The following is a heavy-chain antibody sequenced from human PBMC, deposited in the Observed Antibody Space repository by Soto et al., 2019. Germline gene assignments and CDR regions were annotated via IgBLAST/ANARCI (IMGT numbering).Heavy chain of an antibody. J-gene: IGHJ4*02. D-gene: IGHD3-10*01. Sequence: SETLSLTCTVSGGSISSYYWSWIRQPPGKGLEWIGYIYYSGSTNYNPSLKSRVTISVDTSKNQFSLKLSSVTAADTAVYYCARRITRAYYFDYWGQGTLVTVSS. CDR3: ARRITRAYYFDY. CDR2: IYYSGST. V-gene: IGHV4-59*08. CDR1: GGSISSYY.